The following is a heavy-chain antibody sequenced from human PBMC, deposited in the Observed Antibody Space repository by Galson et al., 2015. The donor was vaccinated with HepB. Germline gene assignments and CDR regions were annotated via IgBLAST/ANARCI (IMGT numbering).Heavy chain of an antibody. D-gene: IGHD1-7*01. CDR3: ARRFLNSGTHDY. V-gene: IGHV3-23*01. Sequence: SLRLSRAGSGFIFSGHGMTWVRQAPGKGLEWVSTISANARGTDYADTVKGRFTISRDNSRNTLYLQMNRIRVEDAAIYYCARRFLNSGTHDYWGQGTLVTVSS. CDR2: ISANARGT. J-gene: IGHJ4*02. CDR1: GFIFSGHG.